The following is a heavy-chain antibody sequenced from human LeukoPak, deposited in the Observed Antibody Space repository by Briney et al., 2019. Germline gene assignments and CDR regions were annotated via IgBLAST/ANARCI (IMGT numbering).Heavy chain of an antibody. J-gene: IGHJ3*02. CDR2: INPNSGGT. V-gene: IGHV1-2*02. CDR1: GYTFTGYY. CDR3: ARVSYYGSSGYRDAFDI. Sequence: ASVKASCKASGYTFTGYYMHWVRQAPGQGLEWMGWINPNSGGTNYAQKFQGRVTMTMDTSISTAYMELSRLRSDDTAVYYCARVSYYGSSGYRDAFDIWGQGTMVTVSS. D-gene: IGHD3-22*01.